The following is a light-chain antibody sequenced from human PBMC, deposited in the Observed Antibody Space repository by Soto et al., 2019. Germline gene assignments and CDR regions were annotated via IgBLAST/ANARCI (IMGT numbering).Light chain of an antibody. CDR1: SSNIGDNY. J-gene: IGLJ2*01. CDR2: KND. Sequence: QSVLTQPPSASGTPGQRVTISCSGGSSNIGDNYVYCYQQLPGTAPKVLIYKNDQWASGVPDRFSGSKSGTSASLAISGLRSEDEGDYYCAVWDDSLSGPVFGGGTKVTVL. V-gene: IGLV1-47*01. CDR3: AVWDDSLSGPV.